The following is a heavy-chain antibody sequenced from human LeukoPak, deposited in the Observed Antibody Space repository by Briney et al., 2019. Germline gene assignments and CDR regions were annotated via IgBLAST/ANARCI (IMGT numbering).Heavy chain of an antibody. CDR3: ARDQAYDILTGYYIGFDY. D-gene: IGHD3-9*01. CDR2: ISYDGSNK. J-gene: IGHJ4*02. CDR1: GFTFSSYA. V-gene: IGHV3-30*04. Sequence: GGSLRLSCAASGFTFSSYAMHWVRQAPGKGLEWVAVISYDGSNKYYADSVKGRFTISRDNSKNTLYLQMNSLRAEDTAVYYCARDQAYDILTGYYIGFDYWGQGTLVTVSP.